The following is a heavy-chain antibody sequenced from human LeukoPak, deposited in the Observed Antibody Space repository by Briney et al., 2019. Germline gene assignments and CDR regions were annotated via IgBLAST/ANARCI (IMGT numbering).Heavy chain of an antibody. CDR3: ARAQYYDILTGYFDY. CDR1: GGSISSYY. D-gene: IGHD3-9*01. Sequence: SETLSLTCTVSGGSISSYYWSWIRQPAGRGLEWIGRNYTSGSTNYNPSLKSRVTMSVDTSKNQFSLKLSSVTAADTAVHYCARAQYYDILTGYFDYWGQGTLVTVSS. V-gene: IGHV4-4*07. CDR2: NYTSGST. J-gene: IGHJ4*02.